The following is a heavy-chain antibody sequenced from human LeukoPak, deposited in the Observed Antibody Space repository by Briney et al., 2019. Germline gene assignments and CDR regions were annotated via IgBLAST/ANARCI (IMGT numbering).Heavy chain of an antibody. CDR3: ARDALGIVVVPAACDAFDI. V-gene: IGHV4-4*07. CDR1: GDSISSYY. Sequence: PSETLSLTCTVSGDSISSYYWSWIRQPAGKGLEWIGRIHPSGSTNYNPSLKSRVTLSVDTSKNQFSLKLSSVTAADTAVYYCARDALGIVVVPAACDAFDIWGQGTMVTVSS. CDR2: IHPSGST. D-gene: IGHD2-2*01. J-gene: IGHJ3*02.